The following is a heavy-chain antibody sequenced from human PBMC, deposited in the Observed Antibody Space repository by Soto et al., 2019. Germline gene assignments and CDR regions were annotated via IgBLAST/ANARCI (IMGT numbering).Heavy chain of an antibody. D-gene: IGHD6-19*01. J-gene: IGHJ2*01. CDR2: FDPEDGET. CDR1: GYTLTELS. Sequence: QVQLVQSGAEVKKPGASVKVSCKVSGYTLTELSMHWVRQAPGKGLEWIGGFDPEDGETIYAQTFQGRVTMTEDTSTDTAYMELSSLRSEDTAVYYCATNLFGARSGWYWYFDLWGRGTLVTVSS. CDR3: ATNLFGARSGWYWYFDL. V-gene: IGHV1-24*01.